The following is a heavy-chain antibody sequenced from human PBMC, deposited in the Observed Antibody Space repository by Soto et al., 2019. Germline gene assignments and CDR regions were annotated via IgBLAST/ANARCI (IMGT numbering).Heavy chain of an antibody. CDR1: GGSISSSSYY. V-gene: IGHV4-39*01. J-gene: IGHJ6*03. D-gene: IGHD6-19*01. Sequence: SETLSLTCTVSGGSISSSSYYWGWIRQPPGKGLEWIGSIYYSGSTYYNPSLKSRVTISVDTSKNQFSLKLSSVTAADTAVYYCARGGPGIAVYMDVWGKGPTVAVSS. CDR2: IYYSGST. CDR3: ARGGPGIAVYMDV.